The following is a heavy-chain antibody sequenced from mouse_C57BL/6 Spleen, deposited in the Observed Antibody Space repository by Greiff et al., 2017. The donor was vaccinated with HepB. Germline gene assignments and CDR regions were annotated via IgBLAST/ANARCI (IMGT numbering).Heavy chain of an antibody. J-gene: IGHJ3*01. CDR1: GYTFTSYW. D-gene: IGHD3-2*02. CDR2: IYPGSGST. V-gene: IGHV1-55*01. CDR3: AREGQLRLLSWFAY. Sequence: VQLQQPGAELVKPGASVKMSCKASGYTFTSYWITWVKQRPGQGLEWIGDIYPGSGSTNYTEKFKSKATLTVDTSSSTAYMQLSSLTSEDSAVYYCAREGQLRLLSWFAYWGQGTLDTVSA.